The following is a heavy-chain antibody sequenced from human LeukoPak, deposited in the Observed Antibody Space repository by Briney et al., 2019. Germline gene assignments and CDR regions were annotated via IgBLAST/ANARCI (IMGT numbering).Heavy chain of an antibody. D-gene: IGHD3-22*01. CDR1: GFTFSSYA. CDR3: IPYDSSGYHPQNFDY. V-gene: IGHV3-30*01. Sequence: TGGSLRLSCAASGFTFSSYAMHWVRQAPGKGLEWVAVISYDGSNKYYADSVKGRFTISRDNSKNTLYLQMNSLRAEDTAVYYCIPYDSSGYHPQNFDYWGQGTLVTVSS. J-gene: IGHJ4*02. CDR2: ISYDGSNK.